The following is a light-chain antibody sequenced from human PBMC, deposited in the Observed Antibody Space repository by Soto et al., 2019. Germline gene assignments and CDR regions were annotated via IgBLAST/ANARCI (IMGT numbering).Light chain of an antibody. Sequence: QSALTQPASVSGSPGQSITISCTGTSSDIGSYNFVSWFQHHPGKAPRLMIYEVSNRPSGVSSRFSGSKSGNTASLTISGLQAEDEADYYCISYRTSLTGIFGGGTKLTVL. CDR1: SSDIGSYNF. CDR2: EVS. V-gene: IGLV2-14*01. J-gene: IGLJ2*01. CDR3: ISYRTSLTGI.